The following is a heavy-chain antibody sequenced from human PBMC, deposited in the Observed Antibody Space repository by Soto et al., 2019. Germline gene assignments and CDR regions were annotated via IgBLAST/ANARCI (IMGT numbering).Heavy chain of an antibody. CDR1: GFTFSSYG. V-gene: IGHV3-33*01. CDR2: IWYDGSNK. CDR3: ASTGGIAAAGMYYFDY. Sequence: QVPLVESGGGVVQPGRSLRLSCAASGFTFSSYGMHWVRQAPGKGLEWVAVIWYDGSNKYYADSVKGRFTISRDNSKNTLYLQMNSLRAEDTAVYYCASTGGIAAAGMYYFDYWGQGTLVTVSS. J-gene: IGHJ4*02. D-gene: IGHD6-13*01.